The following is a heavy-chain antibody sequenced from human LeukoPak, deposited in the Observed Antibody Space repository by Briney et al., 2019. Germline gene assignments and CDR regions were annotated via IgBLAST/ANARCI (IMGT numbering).Heavy chain of an antibody. Sequence: GASVKVSCKASGYTFTNYYIHWVRQAPGQGPEWMGIINPSGGTTSYAQKFQGRVAMTRDTSTTTVYMEVSSLGPEDTAVYYCARLQGYDSRTEGGQGTLVTVSS. D-gene: IGHD3-22*01. V-gene: IGHV1-46*01. CDR3: ARLQGYDSRTE. CDR2: INPSGGTT. CDR1: GYTFTNYY. J-gene: IGHJ1*01.